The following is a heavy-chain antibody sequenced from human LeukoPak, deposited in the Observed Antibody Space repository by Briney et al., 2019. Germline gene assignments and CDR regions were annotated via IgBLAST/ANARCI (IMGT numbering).Heavy chain of an antibody. CDR3: ARDRSMVRGVNYYYYYGMDV. CDR1: GFTFSNYG. V-gene: IGHV3-NL1*01. J-gene: IGHJ6*02. D-gene: IGHD3-10*01. Sequence: GGSLRLSCAASGFTFSNYGMHWVRQAPGKGLEWVSVIYSGGSTYYADSVKGRFTISRDNSKNTLYLQMNSLRAEDTAVYYCARDRSMVRGVNYYYYYGMDVWGQGTTVTVSS. CDR2: IYSGGST.